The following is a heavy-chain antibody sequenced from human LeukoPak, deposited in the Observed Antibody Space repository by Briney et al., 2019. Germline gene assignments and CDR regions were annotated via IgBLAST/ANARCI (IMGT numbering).Heavy chain of an antibody. J-gene: IGHJ4*02. CDR3: ARDKGTSYLSSFDY. CDR2: IYSGGST. D-gene: IGHD6-6*01. CDR1: GLIVSNNY. V-gene: IGHV3-53*05. Sequence: GGSLRLSCAASGLIVSNNYMNWVRLAPGKGLEWVSIIYSGGSTHYADSVKGRFTISRDNSKNTLYLQMNSLRAADTAVYYCARDKGTSYLSSFDYWGQGTLVTVSS.